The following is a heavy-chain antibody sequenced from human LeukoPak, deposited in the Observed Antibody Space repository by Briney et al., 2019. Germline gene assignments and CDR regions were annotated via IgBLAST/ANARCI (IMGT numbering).Heavy chain of an antibody. CDR3: ARVVAAAGNYYYYMDV. Sequence: KPSETLSLTCTVSGGSISSSSYYWGWIRQPPGKGLEWIGSIYYSGSTYYNPSLNSRVTISVDTSKNQFSLKLSSVTAADTAVYYCARVVAAAGNYYYYMDVWGKGTTVTVSS. V-gene: IGHV4-39*07. CDR1: GGSISSSSYY. CDR2: IYYSGST. D-gene: IGHD6-13*01. J-gene: IGHJ6*03.